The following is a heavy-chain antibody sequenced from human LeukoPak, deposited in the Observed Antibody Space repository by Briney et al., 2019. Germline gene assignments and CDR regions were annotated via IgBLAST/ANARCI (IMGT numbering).Heavy chain of an antibody. CDR2: SYYSGSP. J-gene: IGHJ3*01. V-gene: IGHV4-39*01. CDR3: ARPNSDGPSGSFDL. Sequence: SETLSLTCTVSGGSISTSIYYWGWIRQPPGKRLEWIGSSYYSGSPYYNPSLKSRVTISVDTSKNQFSLSLTSVTAADTALYYCARPNSDGPSGSFDLWGQGTMVTVSS. D-gene: IGHD2-15*01. CDR1: GGSISTSIYY.